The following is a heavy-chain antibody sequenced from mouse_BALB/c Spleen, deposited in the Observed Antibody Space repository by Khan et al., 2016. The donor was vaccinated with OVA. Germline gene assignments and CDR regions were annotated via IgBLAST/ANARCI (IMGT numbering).Heavy chain of an antibody. V-gene: IGHV2-6-5*01. CDR2: IWGSGNT. CDR3: ATGVWSYYCTLDN. Sequence: QVQLKESGPGLVAPSQSLSITCTVSGFSLTDYGVSWIRQPPGKGLGWLGVIWGSGNTYYNSALKSKPSTSKDNSKSQVFLKMTRLQTDETTMYDCATGVWSYYCTLDNWGQGTTVTVSS. CDR1: GFSLTDYG. J-gene: IGHJ4*01.